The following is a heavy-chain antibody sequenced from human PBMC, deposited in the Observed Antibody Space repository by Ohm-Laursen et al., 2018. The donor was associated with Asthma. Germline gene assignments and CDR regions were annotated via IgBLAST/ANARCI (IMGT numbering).Heavy chain of an antibody. Sequence: SETLSLTCTVSGGSISRGDYYWSWIRQPPGKGLEWIGYIYYSGSTYYNPSLKSRVTISVDTSKNQFSLKLSSVTAADTAVCYCARSREDGIVGATVVDYWGQGTLVTVSS. CDR3: ARSREDGIVGATVVDY. D-gene: IGHD1-26*01. V-gene: IGHV4-30-4*01. CDR2: IYYSGST. J-gene: IGHJ4*02. CDR1: GGSISRGDYY.